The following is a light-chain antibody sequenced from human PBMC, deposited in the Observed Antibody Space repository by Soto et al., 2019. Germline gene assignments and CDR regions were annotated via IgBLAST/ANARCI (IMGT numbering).Light chain of an antibody. CDR3: QQYFSTPLT. J-gene: IGKJ4*01. CDR2: WAS. CDR1: QVLLFSSHNKTF. V-gene: IGKV4-1*01. Sequence: DIVMTQSPDSLSVSLGERATIYVNSGQVLLFSSHNKTFLAWYQQKPGQPPKLLVHWASTRDSGVPDRFSGSGSETDFTLTISSLQAADVAVYYCQQYFSTPLTFGGGTKVDNK.